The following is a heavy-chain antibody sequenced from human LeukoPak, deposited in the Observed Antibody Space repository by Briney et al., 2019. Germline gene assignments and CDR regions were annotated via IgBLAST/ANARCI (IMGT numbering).Heavy chain of an antibody. CDR3: AKRYYDVLTGLDLFDY. D-gene: IGHD3-9*01. CDR1: GFTFSDYY. Sequence: TGGSLRLSCAASGFTFSDYYMSWIRQAPGKGLEWVSYISSSGSTIYYADSVKGRFTISRDNAKNSLYLQMNSLRAEDTAVYYCAKRYYDVLTGLDLFDYWGQGTLVTVSS. CDR2: ISSSGSTI. J-gene: IGHJ4*02. V-gene: IGHV3-11*04.